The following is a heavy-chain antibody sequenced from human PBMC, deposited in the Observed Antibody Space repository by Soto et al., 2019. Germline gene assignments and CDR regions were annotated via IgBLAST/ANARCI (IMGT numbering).Heavy chain of an antibody. Sequence: QVQLVESGGGVVQPGRSLRLSCAASGFTFSSYAMHWVRQAPGKGLEWVAAISYDGSDKYYADSMKGQFTISRDNSKNTLYLQRNSLRAEDTAVYYCARDARTGTHWYFDLWGRGTLVTVSS. CDR1: GFTFSSYA. V-gene: IGHV3-30-3*01. CDR2: ISYDGSDK. CDR3: ARDARTGTHWYFDL. D-gene: IGHD1-7*01. J-gene: IGHJ2*01.